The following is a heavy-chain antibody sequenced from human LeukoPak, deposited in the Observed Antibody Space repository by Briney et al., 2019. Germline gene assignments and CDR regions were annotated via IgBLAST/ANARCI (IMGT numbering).Heavy chain of an antibody. CDR3: ARDVDTVLVD. CDR2: IYYSGST. J-gene: IGHJ1*01. CDR1: GGSISSYY. V-gene: IGHV4-59*01. Sequence: SETLSLTCTVSGGSISSYYWNWIRQPPGKGLEWIGYIYYSGSTNYNPSLKSRVTISVDTSKNQFSLRLSSVTAADTAVYYCARDVDTVLVDWGQGTLVTVSS. D-gene: IGHD2-2*03.